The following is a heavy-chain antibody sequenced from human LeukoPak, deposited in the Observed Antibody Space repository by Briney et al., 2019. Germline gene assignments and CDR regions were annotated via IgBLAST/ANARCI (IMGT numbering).Heavy chain of an antibody. Sequence: QTGGSLRLSCAASGFTFSSYSMNWVRQAPGKGLEWVSYISSSSSTIYYVDSVKGRFTISRDNAKNSLYLQMNSLRAEDTAVYYCARVPDYWGQGTLVTVSS. J-gene: IGHJ4*02. CDR2: ISSSSSTI. V-gene: IGHV3-48*04. CDR3: ARVPDY. CDR1: GFTFSSYS.